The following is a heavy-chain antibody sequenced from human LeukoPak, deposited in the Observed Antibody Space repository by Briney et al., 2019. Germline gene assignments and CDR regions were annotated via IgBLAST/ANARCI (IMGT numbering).Heavy chain of an antibody. J-gene: IGHJ3*02. CDR2: ISAYNGNT. V-gene: IGHV1-18*01. Sequence: ASVKVSCKASGYTFTSYGISWVRQAPGQGLEWMGWISAYNGNTNYAQKLQGRVTMTTDTSTSTAYMELSSLRSEDTAVYYCARDHSSGWEGNAFDIWGQGTMVTVSS. D-gene: IGHD6-19*01. CDR3: ARDHSSGWEGNAFDI. CDR1: GYTFTSYG.